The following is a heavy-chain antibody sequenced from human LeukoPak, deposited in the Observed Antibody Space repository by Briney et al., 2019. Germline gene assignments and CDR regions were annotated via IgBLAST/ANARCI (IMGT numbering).Heavy chain of an antibody. CDR2: FYPGDSDT. CDR3: VKHLLGSATYPIDY. Sequence: GGSLRLSCKGSGYNFSKYWIGWVRQVPGKGLEWVGIFYPGDSDTRYSPSFQGQVTISADKSIATAYLQWSSLQASDTAIYYRVKHLLGSATYPIDYWGQGTLVTVSS. V-gene: IGHV5-51*01. CDR1: GYNFSKYW. J-gene: IGHJ4*02. D-gene: IGHD3-10*01.